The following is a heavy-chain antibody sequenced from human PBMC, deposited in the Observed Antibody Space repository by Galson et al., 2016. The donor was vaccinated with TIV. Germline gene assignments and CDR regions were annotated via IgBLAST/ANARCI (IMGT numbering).Heavy chain of an antibody. V-gene: IGHV3-23*01. CDR1: GFTFSSFA. J-gene: IGHJ4*02. D-gene: IGHD3-22*01. CDR2: ISAGGGRT. Sequence: SLRLSCAASGFTFSSFAMSWVRQAPGKGLEWVSRISAGGGRTNYADSVKGRFTISRDNPKNTLYLQMNSLRADDTAVYFCAKMDSSGFDYVRRFDFWGQGTLATVSS. CDR3: AKMDSSGFDYVRRFDF.